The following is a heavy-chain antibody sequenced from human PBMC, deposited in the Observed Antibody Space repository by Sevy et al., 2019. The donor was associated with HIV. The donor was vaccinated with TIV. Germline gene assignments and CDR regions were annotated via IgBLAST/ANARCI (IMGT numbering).Heavy chain of an antibody. CDR1: GGTFSSYA. Sequence: ASVKVSCKASGGTFSSYAFSWVRQAPGQGLEWMGGIIPMFGTTNYAQKFQGRVTITGEESTSTAYMELSSLRSEDTAFYYCARERRDGNYFDYWGQGTLVTVSS. CDR2: IIPMFGTT. CDR3: ARERRDGNYFDY. J-gene: IGHJ4*02. V-gene: IGHV1-69*13. D-gene: IGHD1-1*01.